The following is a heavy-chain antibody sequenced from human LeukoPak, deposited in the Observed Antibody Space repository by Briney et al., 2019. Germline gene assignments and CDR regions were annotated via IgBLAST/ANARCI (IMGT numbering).Heavy chain of an antibody. CDR2: MYPWGSA. V-gene: IGHV3-66*02. Sequence: GGSLRLSCVVSGITLNTNDMNWVRQAPGKGLEWVSIMYPWGSAFYTDSVKGRFTVTRDESKNMMFLQMNTLRPDDTAMYYCVRQGGGDNCRWGQGALVTVSS. J-gene: IGHJ4*01. CDR1: GITLNTND. D-gene: IGHD4-23*01. CDR3: VRQGGGDNCR.